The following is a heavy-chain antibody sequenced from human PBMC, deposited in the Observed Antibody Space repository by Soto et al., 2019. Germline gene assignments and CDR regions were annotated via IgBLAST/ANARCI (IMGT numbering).Heavy chain of an antibody. CDR3: AKVPEYYYDSSGSAFDY. J-gene: IGHJ4*02. CDR1: GFTFSSYA. CDR2: ISGSGGST. D-gene: IGHD3-22*01. V-gene: IGHV3-23*01. Sequence: PGGSLRLSCAASGFTFSSYAMSWVRQAPGKGLEWVSAISGSGGSTYYADSVKGRFTISRDNSKNTLYLQMNSLRAEDTAVYYCAKVPEYYYDSSGSAFDYWGQGTLVTVSS.